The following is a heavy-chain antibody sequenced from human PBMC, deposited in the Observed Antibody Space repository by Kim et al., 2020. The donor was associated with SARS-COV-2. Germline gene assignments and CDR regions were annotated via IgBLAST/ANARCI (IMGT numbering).Heavy chain of an antibody. V-gene: IGHV1-69*13. CDR3: ARDLDRWELLRGWFDP. CDR1: GGTFSSYA. Sequence: SVKVSCKASGGTFSSYAISWVRQAPGQGLEWMGGIIPIFGTASYAQKFQGRVTITADESTSTAYMELSSLRSEDTAVYYCARDLDRWELLRGWFDPWGQGTLVTVSS. CDR2: IIPIFGTA. J-gene: IGHJ5*02. D-gene: IGHD1-26*01.